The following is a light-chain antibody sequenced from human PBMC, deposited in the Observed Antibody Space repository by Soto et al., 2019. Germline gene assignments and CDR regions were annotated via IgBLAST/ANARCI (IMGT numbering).Light chain of an antibody. CDR1: QSVSSN. V-gene: IGKV3-15*01. J-gene: IGKJ3*01. Sequence: EIVMTQSPATLSVSPGERATLSCRASQSVSSNLAWYQQRPGQAPRLLIYGASTRATGLPARFSGSGSGTEFTLTISSLQSEDFAIYYCQQYNNWPPKFTFGPGTKVDIK. CDR3: QQYNNWPPKFT. CDR2: GAS.